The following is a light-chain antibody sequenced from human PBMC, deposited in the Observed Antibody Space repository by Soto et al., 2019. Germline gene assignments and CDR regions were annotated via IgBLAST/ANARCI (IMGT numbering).Light chain of an antibody. J-gene: IGLJ1*01. V-gene: IGLV2-23*01. CDR2: EGS. CDR3: CSYAGSSNPSYV. CDR1: SSDVGSYNL. Sequence: QSALTQPASVSGSPGQSITISCTGTSSDVGSYNLVSWYQHHPSKAPRLMIYEGSKRPSGVSNRFSASKSGNTASLTISGLQAEDEADYYCCSYAGSSNPSYVFGTGTKLTVL.